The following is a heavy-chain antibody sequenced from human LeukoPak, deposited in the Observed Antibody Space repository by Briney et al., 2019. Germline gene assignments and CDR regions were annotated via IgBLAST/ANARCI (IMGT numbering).Heavy chain of an antibody. CDR2: ISGSGGST. D-gene: IGHD2-2*01. Sequence: PGGSLRLSCAASGFTFSSYAMSWVRQAPGKGLEWVSAISGSGGSTYYADSVKGRFTISRDNSKNTLYLQMNSLRAEDTAVYYCAKLGENVPHYYYYGMDVWGQGTTVTVSS. CDR3: AKLGENVPHYYYYGMDV. V-gene: IGHV3-23*01. J-gene: IGHJ6*02. CDR1: GFTFSSYA.